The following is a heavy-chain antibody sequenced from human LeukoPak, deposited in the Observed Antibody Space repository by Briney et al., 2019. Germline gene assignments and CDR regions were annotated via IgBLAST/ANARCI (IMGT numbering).Heavy chain of an antibody. Sequence: SETLSLTCTVSGGSISSYYWSWIRQPAGKGLEWIGRIYTSGSTNYNPSLKSRVTMSVDTSKNQFSLKLSSVTAADTAVYYCARDGYSSSWYPPYFDYWGQGTLVTVSS. CDR2: IYTSGST. J-gene: IGHJ4*02. CDR3: ARDGYSSSWYPPYFDY. V-gene: IGHV4-4*07. D-gene: IGHD6-13*01. CDR1: GGSISSYY.